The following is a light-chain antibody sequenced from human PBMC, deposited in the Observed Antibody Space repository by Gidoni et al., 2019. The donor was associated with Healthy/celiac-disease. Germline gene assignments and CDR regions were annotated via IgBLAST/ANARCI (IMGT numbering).Light chain of an antibody. J-gene: IGLJ3*02. V-gene: IGLV1-44*01. CDR1: SSNIGSNT. Sequence: QSVLTQPPSASGTPGQRVTISCSGSSSNIGSNTVNWYQQLPGTAPKPLIYSNNQRPSGVPDRFSGSKSGTSASLAISGLLSEDEADYYCAAWDDSLNGRVFGGGTKLTVL. CDR2: SNN. CDR3: AAWDDSLNGRV.